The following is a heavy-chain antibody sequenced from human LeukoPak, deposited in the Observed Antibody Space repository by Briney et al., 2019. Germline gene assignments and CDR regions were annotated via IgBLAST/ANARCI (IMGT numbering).Heavy chain of an antibody. CDR1: GGSISSYY. CDR2: ICYSGST. Sequence: SETLSLTCTVSGGSISSYYWSWIRQPPGKGLEWIGYICYSGSTNYNPSLKSRVTISVDTSKNQFSLKLSSVTAADTAVYYCARAVEGATTYYFDYWGQGTLVTVSS. V-gene: IGHV4-59*01. J-gene: IGHJ4*02. CDR3: ARAVEGATTYYFDY. D-gene: IGHD1-26*01.